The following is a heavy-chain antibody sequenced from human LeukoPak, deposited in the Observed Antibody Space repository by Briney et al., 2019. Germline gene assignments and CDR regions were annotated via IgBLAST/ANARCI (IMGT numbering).Heavy chain of an antibody. Sequence: PGGSLRLSCAASGFTFSSYEMNWVRQAPGKGLEWVSYISSSGNIIYYADSVKGQFTISRDNAKNSLYLQMNSLRAEDTAVYYCARATRPAPPYYYYMDVWGKGTTVTISS. CDR2: ISSSGNII. CDR1: GFTFSSYE. V-gene: IGHV3-48*03. CDR3: ARATRPAPPYYYYMDV. J-gene: IGHJ6*03.